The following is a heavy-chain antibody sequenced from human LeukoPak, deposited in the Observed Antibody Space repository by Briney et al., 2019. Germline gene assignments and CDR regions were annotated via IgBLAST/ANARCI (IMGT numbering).Heavy chain of an antibody. CDR3: ARSRPPDY. Sequence: SETLSLTCAVSGGSISSSNWWSWVRQPPGKGLEWIGEIYHSGSTNYNPSLKSRVTISVVTSKNQFSLRLSSVTAADTAVYYCARSRPPDYWGQGTLVTVSS. CDR1: GGSISSSNW. V-gene: IGHV4-4*02. D-gene: IGHD1-14*01. J-gene: IGHJ4*02. CDR2: IYHSGST.